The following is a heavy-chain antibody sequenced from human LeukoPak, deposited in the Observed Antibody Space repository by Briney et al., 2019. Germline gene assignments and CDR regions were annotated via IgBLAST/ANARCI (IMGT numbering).Heavy chain of an antibody. V-gene: IGHV4-4*02. CDR1: GDSITSHSW. CDR2: VHHGGAS. CDR3: ASHVTVLGTRGFDF. J-gene: IGHJ4*02. Sequence: PSETLSLTCAVSGDSITSHSWWSWVRQPPGKGLEWIGEVHHGGASNYDPSLESRVTISVDKSKNRFSLNLRFVTAADTATYYCASHVTVLGTRGFDFWGRGTLVTVS. D-gene: IGHD6-19*01.